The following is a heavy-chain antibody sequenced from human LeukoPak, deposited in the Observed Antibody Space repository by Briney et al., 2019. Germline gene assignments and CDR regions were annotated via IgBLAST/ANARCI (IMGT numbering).Heavy chain of an antibody. CDR1: GFTFSSYG. V-gene: IGHV3-30*03. CDR2: ISYDGSNK. D-gene: IGHD6-13*01. Sequence: PGGSLRLSCAASGFTFSSYGMHWVRQAPGKGLEWVAVISYDGSNKYYADSVKGRFTISRDNAKNSLYLQMNSLRAEDTAVYYCARDPSAAAFDYWGQGTLVTVSS. CDR3: ARDPSAAAFDY. J-gene: IGHJ4*02.